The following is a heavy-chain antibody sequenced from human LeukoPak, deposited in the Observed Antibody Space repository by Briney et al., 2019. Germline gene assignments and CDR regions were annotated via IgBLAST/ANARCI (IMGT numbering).Heavy chain of an antibody. CDR1: GFTFSSYS. J-gene: IGHJ4*02. V-gene: IGHV3-21*01. Sequence: GGSLRLSCAASGFTFSSYSMNWVRQAPGKGLEWVSSISSSSSYIYYADSVKGRFTSSRDNAKNSLYLQMNSLRAEDTAVYYCAREGCSGGSCYPGFDYWGQGTLVTVSS. CDR3: AREGCSGGSCYPGFDY. CDR2: ISSSSSYI. D-gene: IGHD2-15*01.